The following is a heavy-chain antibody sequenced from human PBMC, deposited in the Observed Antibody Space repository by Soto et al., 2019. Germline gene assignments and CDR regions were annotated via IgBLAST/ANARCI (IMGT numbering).Heavy chain of an antibody. Sequence: QVQLQESGPGLVKPSETLSLTCTVSGGSISRYYWSWIRQPPGKGLEWIGYIYYSGSTKYNPSLNPSLKSRVTISGDTPKNQFSLKLSSVTAADTAVYYCARDNGYYGSGRTEDYIGMDVWGQGTTVTVSS. V-gene: IGHV4-59*01. D-gene: IGHD3-10*01. CDR3: ARDNGYYGSGRTEDYIGMDV. CDR1: GGSISRYY. CDR2: IYYSGST. J-gene: IGHJ6*02.